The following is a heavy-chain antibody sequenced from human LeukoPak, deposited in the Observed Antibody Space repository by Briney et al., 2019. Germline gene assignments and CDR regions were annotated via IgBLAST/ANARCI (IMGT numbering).Heavy chain of an antibody. J-gene: IGHJ4*02. CDR3: ARWGDGYNPPGGDY. CDR2: INHSGST. CDR1: GGSFSGYY. V-gene: IGHV4-34*01. Sequence: ASETLSLTCAVYGGSFSGYYWSWIRQPPGKGLEWIGEINHSGSTNYNPSLKSRVTISVDTSKNQFSLKLSSVTAADTAVYYCARWGDGYNPPGGDYWGQGTLVTVSS. D-gene: IGHD5-24*01.